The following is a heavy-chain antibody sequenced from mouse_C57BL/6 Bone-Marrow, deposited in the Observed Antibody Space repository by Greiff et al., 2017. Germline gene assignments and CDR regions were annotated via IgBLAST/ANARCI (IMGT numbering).Heavy chain of an antibody. CDR3: ARWASMDY. V-gene: IGHV1-76*01. Sequence: VKLMESGAELVRPGASVKLSCKASGYTFTDYYINWVKQRPGQGLEWIARIYPGSGNTYYNEKFKGKATLTAEKSSSTAYMQRSSLTSEDSAVYFCARWASMDYWGQGTSVTVSS. CDR2: IYPGSGNT. J-gene: IGHJ4*01. CDR1: GYTFTDYY.